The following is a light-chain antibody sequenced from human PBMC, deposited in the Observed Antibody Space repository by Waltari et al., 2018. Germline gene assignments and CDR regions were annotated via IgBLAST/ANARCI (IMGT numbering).Light chain of an antibody. Sequence: DVVMTQSPLSLPVTLGQPASISCTSSQSLVHSDGNTHLNWFQQRPGQSPRRLIYRVSNRDSGVPDRFSGSGSGTDFTLKISRVEADDVGVYYCMQDTHWPYTFGQGTKLDIK. CDR2: RVS. CDR1: QSLVHSDGNTH. J-gene: IGKJ2*01. V-gene: IGKV2-30*02. CDR3: MQDTHWPYT.